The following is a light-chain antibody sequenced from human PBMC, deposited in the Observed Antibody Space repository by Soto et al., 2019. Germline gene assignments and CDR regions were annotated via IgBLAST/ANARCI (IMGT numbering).Light chain of an antibody. Sequence: QSALTQPRSVSGSPGQSVTISCTGTSSDVGGYNYVSWYQQHPGKAPKLMIYDVTKRPSGVPGRFSGSKSGNTASLTISGLQAEDEADYHCCSYAGSYTLVFGGGTKVTVL. CDR3: CSYAGSYTLV. CDR1: SSDVGGYNY. V-gene: IGLV2-11*01. J-gene: IGLJ2*01. CDR2: DVT.